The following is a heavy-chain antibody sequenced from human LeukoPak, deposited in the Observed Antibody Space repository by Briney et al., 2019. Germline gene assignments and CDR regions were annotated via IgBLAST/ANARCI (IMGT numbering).Heavy chain of an antibody. J-gene: IGHJ4*02. CDR2: IWYDGSNK. CDR1: GFTFRNYG. V-gene: IGHV3-33*01. Sequence: GGSLRLSCVASGFTFRNYGMHWVRQAPGKGLEWVAVIWYDGSNKYYADSVKGRFTTSRDNSKNTLYLQMNSLRAEDTAVYYCARGAVAGDYWGQGTLVTVSS. D-gene: IGHD6-19*01. CDR3: ARGAVAGDY.